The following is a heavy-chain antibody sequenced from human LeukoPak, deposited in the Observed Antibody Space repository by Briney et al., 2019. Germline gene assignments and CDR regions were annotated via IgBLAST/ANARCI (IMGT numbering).Heavy chain of an antibody. J-gene: IGHJ4*02. CDR2: IFTSGST. Sequence: PSETLSLTGTAPVGPITSGSYSWSWIRQPPGKGLEWIGRIFTSGSTNYNPSLKSRVTISVDTSKNQFSLKLSSVTAADTAVYYCATGVHGIAAAGDYYFDYWGQGTLVTVSS. CDR1: VGPITSGSYS. CDR3: ATGVHGIAAAGDYYFDY. V-gene: IGHV4-61*02. D-gene: IGHD6-13*01.